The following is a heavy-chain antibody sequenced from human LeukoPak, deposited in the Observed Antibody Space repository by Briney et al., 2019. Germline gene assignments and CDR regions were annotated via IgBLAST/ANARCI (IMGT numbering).Heavy chain of an antibody. J-gene: IGHJ4*02. D-gene: IGHD6-6*01. CDR3: ASRRVSIAARYYFDY. V-gene: IGHV4-34*01. CDR2: INHSGRT. Sequence: PSETLSLTCAVYGGSFSGYYWSWIRQPPGKGLEWIGEINHSGRTNYNPSLKSRGTISVDTSKNQFSLKLSSVTAADTAVYYCASRRVSIAARYYFDYWGQGTLVTASS. CDR1: GGSFSGYY.